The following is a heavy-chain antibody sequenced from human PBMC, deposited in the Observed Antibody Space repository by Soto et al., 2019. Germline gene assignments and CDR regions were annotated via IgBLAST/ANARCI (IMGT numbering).Heavy chain of an antibody. CDR1: GFTFSSYS. CDR2: ISSNGGST. J-gene: IGHJ4*02. Sequence: WGSLILSFSASGFTFSSYSIHWVRPAPGEGLEYVSAISSNGGSTYYADSVKGRFTISRDNSKNTLYLQMSSLRAEDTAVYYCVKAPFYYDSKGGYFDYWGQGTLVTVSS. CDR3: VKAPFYYDSKGGYFDY. D-gene: IGHD3-22*01. V-gene: IGHV3-64D*06.